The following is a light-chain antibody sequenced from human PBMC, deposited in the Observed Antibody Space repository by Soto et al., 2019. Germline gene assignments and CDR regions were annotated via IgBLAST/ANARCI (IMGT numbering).Light chain of an antibody. CDR3: QQYNNWPLT. CDR2: GAS. CDR1: QSVSSN. Sequence: EIVLTQSPGTLSLSPGERATLSCSASQSVSSNFLAWYQQKPGQAPRLLIYGASTRATGIPARFSGSGSGTEFTLTISSLQSEDFAVYYCQQYNNWPLTFGGGTKVDIK. J-gene: IGKJ4*01. V-gene: IGKV3-15*01.